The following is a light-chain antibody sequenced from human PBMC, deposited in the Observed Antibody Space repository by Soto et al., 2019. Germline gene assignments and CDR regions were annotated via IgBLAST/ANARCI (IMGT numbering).Light chain of an antibody. CDR1: QSVSSY. V-gene: IGKV3-11*01. CDR3: QQRSNWL. J-gene: IGKJ4*01. CDR2: DAS. Sequence: EIVLTQSPATLSLSPGERATLSCRASQSVSSYLAWYQQKPGQAPRLLIYDASSRATGITARFSGSGSGTDLTLTISSLEPEDFAVYYCQQRSNWLFGGGTKVEIK.